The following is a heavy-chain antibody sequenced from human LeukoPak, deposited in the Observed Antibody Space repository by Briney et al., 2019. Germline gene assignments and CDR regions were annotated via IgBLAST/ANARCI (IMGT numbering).Heavy chain of an antibody. V-gene: IGHV3-30*18. D-gene: IGHD3-10*01. CDR1: GFTFSSYE. Sequence: GGSLRLSCAASGFTFSSYEMNWVRQAPGKGLEWVAVISYDGSNKYYADSVKGRFTISRDNSKNTLYLQMNSLRAEDTAVYYCAKERFRELLYFWDYWGQGTLVTVSS. J-gene: IGHJ4*02. CDR3: AKERFRELLYFWDY. CDR2: ISYDGSNK.